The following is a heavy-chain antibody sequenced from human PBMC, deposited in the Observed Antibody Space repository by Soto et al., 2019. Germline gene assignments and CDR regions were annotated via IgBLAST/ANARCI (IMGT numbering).Heavy chain of an antibody. CDR3: VGVSLTGS. CDR1: GFPFSSYW. Sequence: EVHLVDSGGGLVQPGGSLRLSCVASGFPFSSYWMSWVRQAPGKGLEWVANIKEDGSDKYYVDSVKGRFTISRDNAKNSLYLQMNFLRVEDTAVYYCVGVSLTGSWGQGTLVAVSS. CDR2: IKEDGSDK. V-gene: IGHV3-7*01. J-gene: IGHJ5*02. D-gene: IGHD3-9*01.